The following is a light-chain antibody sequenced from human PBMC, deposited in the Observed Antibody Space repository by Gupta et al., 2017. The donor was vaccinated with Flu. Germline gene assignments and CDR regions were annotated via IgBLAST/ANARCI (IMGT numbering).Light chain of an antibody. CDR3: SAFDTSLNDLV. V-gene: IGLV10-54*02. J-gene: IGLJ1*01. CDR1: SNNVVNKG. Sequence: TATLTSTGNSNNVVNKGADWHQQHQGHPPKLLSDRNNNRLSGISERFSASMSGSTASLAFSGLQTEDEADYYCSAFDTSLNDLVFGLGTKFTVL. CDR2: RNN.